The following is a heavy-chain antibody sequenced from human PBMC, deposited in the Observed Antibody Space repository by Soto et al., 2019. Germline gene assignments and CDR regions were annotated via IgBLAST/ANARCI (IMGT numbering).Heavy chain of an antibody. D-gene: IGHD1-26*01. CDR2: VGTAGDT. Sequence: EVQLVESGGGVVQPGGSLRLSCAASGFTFSSHDMHWVRQTTGKGLEWVSGVGTAGDTYYLGSVKGRFTISRENAKKSLFLQMNSLRAGDTGIYYCARGVGSTTAEFDYWGHGTLVTVSS. V-gene: IGHV3-13*01. J-gene: IGHJ4*01. CDR3: ARGVGSTTAEFDY. CDR1: GFTFSSHD.